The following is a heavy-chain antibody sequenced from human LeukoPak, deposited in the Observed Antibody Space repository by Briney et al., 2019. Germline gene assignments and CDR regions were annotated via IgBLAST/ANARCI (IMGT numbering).Heavy chain of an antibody. J-gene: IGHJ4*02. CDR1: GFAFSSYA. Sequence: PGGSLRLSCAASGFAFSSYAMSWVRQAPGKGLEWVSAISGSGGSTYYADSVKGRFTISRDNSKNTLYLQMNSLRAEDTAVYYCAKGNQRVTRPFDYWGQGTLVTVSS. CDR2: ISGSGGST. CDR3: AKGNQRVTRPFDY. V-gene: IGHV3-23*01. D-gene: IGHD4-17*01.